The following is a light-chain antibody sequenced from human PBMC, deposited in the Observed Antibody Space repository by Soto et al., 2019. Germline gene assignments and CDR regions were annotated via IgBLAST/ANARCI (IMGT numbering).Light chain of an antibody. CDR2: AAT. CDR1: QSISSY. J-gene: IGKJ4*01. V-gene: IGKV1-39*01. CDR3: KQSYSTPPLT. Sequence: DIQMTQSPSSLSASVGDRVTITCRASQSISSYLNWYQQKPGKAPNLLIYAATSLQSGVTSRLSGSGSGTDFTLTISSLQPEDFATYYCKQSYSTPPLTFGGGTKVEIK.